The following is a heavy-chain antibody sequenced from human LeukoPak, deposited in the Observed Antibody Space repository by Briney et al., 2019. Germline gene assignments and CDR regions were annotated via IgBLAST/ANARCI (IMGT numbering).Heavy chain of an antibody. Sequence: SETLSLTCTVSGASVSSYYWIWIRQPAGRGLEWIGRIDASGSTNYNPSLKSRVTISVDTSKNQFSLKLSSVTAADTAVYYCARQIQSGIVVVPAARYTHFDYWGQGTLVTVSS. CDR3: ARQIQSGIVVVPAARYTHFDY. CDR1: GASVSSYY. V-gene: IGHV4-4*07. CDR2: IDASGST. D-gene: IGHD2-2*01. J-gene: IGHJ4*02.